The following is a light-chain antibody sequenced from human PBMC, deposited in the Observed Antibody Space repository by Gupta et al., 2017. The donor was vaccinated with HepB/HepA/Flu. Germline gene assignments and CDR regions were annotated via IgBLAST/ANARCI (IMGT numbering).Light chain of an antibody. V-gene: IGKV3D-11*02. CDR2: DAS. J-gene: IGKJ2*04. Sequence: ELVLTQSPATLSLSPGESATLSCRASQTVGYYLAWYQQKPGQAPRLLIYDASSRSNGISARFSGRGAGKDFTLAISSREHEDLAVYYCQQRNWHSMCNFGQGTKVEIK. CDR1: QTVGYY. CDR3: QQRNWHSMCN.